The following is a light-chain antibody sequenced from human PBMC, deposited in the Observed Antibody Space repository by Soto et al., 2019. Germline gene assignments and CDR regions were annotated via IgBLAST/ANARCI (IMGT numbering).Light chain of an antibody. CDR2: GAS. CDR3: HQYGSSPLT. J-gene: IGKJ4*01. V-gene: IGKV3-20*01. CDR1: QSVSTNY. Sequence: IELTQSPGTLSLSPGERATLSCRASQSVSTNYLAWYQRKPGQAPRLLIYGASSRATNIPDRFSGSGSGTDFTLTISRLAPEDSAVYYWHQYGSSPLTFGGGTKVNIK.